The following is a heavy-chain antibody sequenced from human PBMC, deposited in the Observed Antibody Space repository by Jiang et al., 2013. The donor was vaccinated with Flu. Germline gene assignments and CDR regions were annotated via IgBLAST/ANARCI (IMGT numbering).Heavy chain of an antibody. CDR1: GYTFTSYG. CDR2: ISAYNGNT. Sequence: GAEVKKPGASVKVSCKASGYTFTSYGISWVRQAPGQGLEWMGWISAYNGNTHYAQKLQGRVTMTTDTSTSTAYMELRSLRSDDTAVYYCARDPGAPYSSSWYLGVPSVNWFDPWGQGTL. V-gene: IGHV1-18*01. CDR3: ARDPGAPYSSSWYLGVPSVNWFDP. D-gene: IGHD6-13*01. J-gene: IGHJ5*02.